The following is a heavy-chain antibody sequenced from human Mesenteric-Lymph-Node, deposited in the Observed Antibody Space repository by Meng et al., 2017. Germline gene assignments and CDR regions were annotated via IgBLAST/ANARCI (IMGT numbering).Heavy chain of an antibody. D-gene: IGHD6-19*01. CDR1: GGSISTSGYY. Sequence: PQRQESGPGLVKPSEALSLTCSVSGGSISTSGYYWGWIRQPPGKGLEWIGSIGHSGTTYYTPSLRRRVTVSIDTSKNQFSLEVTSVTAADTAVYYCVRSSGWVRTGFDPWGQGTLVTVSS. V-gene: IGHV4-39*01. CDR2: IGHSGTT. J-gene: IGHJ5*02. CDR3: VRSSGWVRTGFDP.